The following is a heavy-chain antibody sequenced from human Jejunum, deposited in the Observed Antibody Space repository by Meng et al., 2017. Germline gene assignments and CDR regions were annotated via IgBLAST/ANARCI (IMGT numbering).Heavy chain of an antibody. D-gene: IGHD4-17*01. CDR1: GFTFSSYA. CDR2: ISYDGSNL. CDR3: ARAPAYGDFKYYFDY. J-gene: IGHJ4*02. V-gene: IGHV3-30*01. Sequence: GSLRLSCAASGFTFSSYAMHWVRQAPGKGLEWVAVISYDGSNLYYGDSVKGRFTISRDNSRNTLYLQMNSLRPEDTAVFYCARAPAYGDFKYYFDYWGQGILVTVSS.